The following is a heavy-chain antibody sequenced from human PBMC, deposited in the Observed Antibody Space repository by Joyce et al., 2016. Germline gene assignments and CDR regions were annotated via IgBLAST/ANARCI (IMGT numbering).Heavy chain of an antibody. CDR3: TRSLPHGDGDKRATDI. V-gene: IGHV1-3*05. J-gene: IGHJ4*02. CDR1: GYNFTNYA. D-gene: IGHD7-27*01. CDR2: IQAGSGVT. Sequence: QVLLVQSGPAQKEPGASMTLSCKTSGYNFTNYALNWVRQAPGQGLEWMGRIQAGSGVTIFSQKFYDRVSITTDTSASTVYMEMRGLTSTDTATYYCTRSLPHGDGDKRATDIWGQGTLVTVSS.